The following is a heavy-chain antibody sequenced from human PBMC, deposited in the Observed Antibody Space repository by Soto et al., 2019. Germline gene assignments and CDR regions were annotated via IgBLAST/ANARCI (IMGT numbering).Heavy chain of an antibody. Sequence: QVQLLESGPGLVKPSQTLSLTCSVSGDSISNLDYFWAWIRQPPGQALEYIGYIYKSSTTYYNPSFAIRVASSVDTSKSQLSLNVTSVTAADTAVYFCARGRYCLTGRCFPNWFDSWGQGALVTVSS. CDR3: ARGRYCLTGRCFPNWFDS. CDR2: IYKSSTT. V-gene: IGHV4-30-4*01. D-gene: IGHD7-27*01. CDR1: GDSISNLDYF. J-gene: IGHJ5*01.